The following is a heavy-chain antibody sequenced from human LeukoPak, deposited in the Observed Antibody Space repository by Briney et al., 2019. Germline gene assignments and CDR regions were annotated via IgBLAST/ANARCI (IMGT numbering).Heavy chain of an antibody. D-gene: IGHD1-1*01. J-gene: IGHJ4*02. CDR2: ISGSGGST. CDR1: GFTFSSYA. Sequence: GGSLRLSCVASGFTFSSYAMSWVRQAPGKGQEWVSAISGSGGSTYYADSVKGRFTISRDNSKNMLYLQMSSLRAEDTAVYYCAKDVDGTTGYWGQGTLVTVSS. CDR3: AKDVDGTTGY. V-gene: IGHV3-23*01.